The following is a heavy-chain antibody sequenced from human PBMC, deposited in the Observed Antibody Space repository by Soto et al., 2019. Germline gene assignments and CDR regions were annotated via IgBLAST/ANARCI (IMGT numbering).Heavy chain of an antibody. V-gene: IGHV1-3*04. D-gene: IGHD2-2*01. CDR2: INTDNDNT. CDR3: ARDAYCSSTACSDIWFDP. J-gene: IGHJ5*02. Sequence: ASVKVSCKASGYTFTNYAMHWVRQAPGQRLEWMGWINTDNDNTKNSQKYQGRVAITRDTSASTAYMELSSLRSEDTAIYYCARDAYCSSTACSDIWFDPWGQGTLVTVSS. CDR1: GYTFTNYA.